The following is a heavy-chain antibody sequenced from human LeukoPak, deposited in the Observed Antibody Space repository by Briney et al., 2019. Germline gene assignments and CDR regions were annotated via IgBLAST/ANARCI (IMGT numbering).Heavy chain of an antibody. CDR1: GYTFTSYG. V-gene: IGHV1-8*02. CDR3: ARGAKRITIFGVVTFYGMDV. Sequence: GASVKVSCKASGYTFTSYGISWVRQAPGQGLEWMGWMNPNSGNTGYAQKFQGRVTMTRNTSISTAYMELSSLRSEDTAVYYCARGAKRITIFGVVTFYGMDVWGQGTTVTVSS. J-gene: IGHJ6*02. CDR2: MNPNSGNT. D-gene: IGHD3-3*01.